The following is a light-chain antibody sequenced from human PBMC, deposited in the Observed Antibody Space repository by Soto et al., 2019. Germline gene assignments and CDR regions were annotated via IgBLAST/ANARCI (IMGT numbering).Light chain of an antibody. Sequence: EIVMTKSPATLSVSPGESATLSCRARQSVSNNSTWYQQQPGQPPRLLIYGASTRATGVPGRFSGSGSGTEFSLTISRLQSEEFTVYYCQQYNDWWTFGQGPTVEI. CDR1: QSVSNN. V-gene: IGKV3-15*01. J-gene: IGKJ1*01. CDR2: GAS. CDR3: QQYNDWWT.